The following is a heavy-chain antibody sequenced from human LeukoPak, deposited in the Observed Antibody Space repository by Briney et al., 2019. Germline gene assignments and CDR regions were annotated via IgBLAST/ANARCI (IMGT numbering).Heavy chain of an antibody. CDR1: GGSFSGYY. V-gene: IGHV4-59*01. CDR2: IYYSGST. CDR3: ARGAWAPAVTTPPPDFDF. D-gene: IGHD4-17*01. Sequence: TSETLSLTCAVYGGSFSGYYWSWIRQPPGKGLEWIGHIYYSGSTNYNPSLKSRVTISADTSKNQLSLKLNSVTAADTAVYYCARGAWAPAVTTPPPDFDFWGQGTLVTVSS. J-gene: IGHJ4*02.